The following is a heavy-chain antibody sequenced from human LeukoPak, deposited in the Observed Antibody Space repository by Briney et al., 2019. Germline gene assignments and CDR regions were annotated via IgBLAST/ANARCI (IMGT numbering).Heavy chain of an antibody. CDR1: GFTFSSYA. J-gene: IGHJ3*02. CDR3: ARGRATMIVVGDAFDI. D-gene: IGHD3-22*01. V-gene: IGHV3-30*04. CDR2: ISYDGSNK. Sequence: GGSLRLSCAASGFTFSSYAMHWVRQAPGKGPEWVAVISYDGSNKYYADSVKGRFTISRDNSKNTLYLQMNSLRAEDTAVYYCARGRATMIVVGDAFDIWGQGTMVTVSS.